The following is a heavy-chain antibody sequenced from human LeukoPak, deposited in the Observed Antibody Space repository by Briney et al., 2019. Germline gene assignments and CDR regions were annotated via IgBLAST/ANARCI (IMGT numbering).Heavy chain of an antibody. V-gene: IGHV1-8*01. Sequence: ASVKVSCKASGYTLTSYDINWVRQATGQGLEWMGWMNPNSGNTGYAQKFQGRVTMTRNTSISTAYMELSSLRSEDTAVYYCARGGLGYYYDIGDCWGQGTLVTVSS. D-gene: IGHD3-22*01. CDR1: GYTLTSYD. CDR2: MNPNSGNT. J-gene: IGHJ4*02. CDR3: ARGGLGYYYDIGDC.